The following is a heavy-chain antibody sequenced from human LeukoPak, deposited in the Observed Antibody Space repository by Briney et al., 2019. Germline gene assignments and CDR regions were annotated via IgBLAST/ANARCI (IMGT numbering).Heavy chain of an antibody. J-gene: IGHJ4*02. V-gene: IGHV5-51*01. CDR3: ARRGLIAAAGAGDY. CDR1: GYTFSSHW. CDR2: INPSDSDT. D-gene: IGHD6-13*01. Sequence: GESLKISCQGSGYTFSSHWIGWVRQMPGKGLEWIGIINPSDSDTQYSPSFKGQVTISADKSISTAYLQWSSLKASDTAMYYCARRGLIAAAGAGDYWGQGTLVTVSS.